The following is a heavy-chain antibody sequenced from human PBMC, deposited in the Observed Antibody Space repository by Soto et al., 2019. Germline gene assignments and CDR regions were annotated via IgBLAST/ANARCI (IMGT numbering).Heavy chain of an antibody. D-gene: IGHD5-18*01. CDR3: ATMGTPATGLYYFDY. Sequence: SETLSLTCTVSGGSISSGNYYCSWIRQPPGKGLEWIGFISYSGSTYYSLSLKSRVTISVDTSKNQFSLNLSFVTAADTAVYYFATMGTPATGLYYFDYWGQGTVVTVSS. J-gene: IGHJ4*02. CDR2: ISYSGST. V-gene: IGHV4-30-4*01. CDR1: GGSISSGNYY.